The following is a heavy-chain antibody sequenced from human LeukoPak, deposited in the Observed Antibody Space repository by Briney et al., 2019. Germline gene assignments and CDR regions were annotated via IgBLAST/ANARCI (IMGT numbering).Heavy chain of an antibody. CDR1: GGSISSYY. CDR3: AREGRYRYGYNEYHSYMDI. J-gene: IGHJ6*03. Sequence: SETLSLTCTVSGGSISSYYWSWIRQPPGEGLEWIGYTYYSGSTNYNPSLKSRVTISVDTSKNQFSLKLSSVTAAETAVYYCAREGRYRYGYNEYHSYMDIWGKGTTVTVSS. V-gene: IGHV4-59*01. CDR2: TYYSGST. D-gene: IGHD5-24*01.